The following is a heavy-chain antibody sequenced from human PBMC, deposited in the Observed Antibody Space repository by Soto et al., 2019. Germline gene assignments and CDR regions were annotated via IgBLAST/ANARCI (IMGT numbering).Heavy chain of an antibody. J-gene: IGHJ6*03. Sequence: QVQLVQSGAEVKKPGASVKVSCKASGYTFTSYDINWVRQATGQGLEWMGWMNPNTGNTVYAQRFQGRVNMTRNTSITTAYMELSSLRSEDTAVYFCARGLLWFGGSSHYYYMDVWGKGTTVTVSS. V-gene: IGHV1-8*01. CDR3: ARGLLWFGGSSHYYYMDV. CDR2: MNPNTGNT. CDR1: GYTFTSYD. D-gene: IGHD3-10*01.